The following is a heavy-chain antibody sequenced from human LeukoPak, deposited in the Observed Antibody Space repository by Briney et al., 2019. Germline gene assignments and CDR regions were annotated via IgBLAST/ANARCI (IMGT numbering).Heavy chain of an antibody. CDR1: GGSFSGYY. Sequence: SETLSLTCAVYGGSFSGYYWIWIRQPPGKGLEWIGEINHSGSTNYNPSLKSRVTISVDTSKNQFSLKLTSVTAADTAAYYCARVEEGYGSGRRENYYYYYMAVWGKGTTVTISS. V-gene: IGHV4-34*01. J-gene: IGHJ6*03. D-gene: IGHD3-10*01. CDR3: ARVEEGYGSGRRENYYYYYMAV. CDR2: INHSGST.